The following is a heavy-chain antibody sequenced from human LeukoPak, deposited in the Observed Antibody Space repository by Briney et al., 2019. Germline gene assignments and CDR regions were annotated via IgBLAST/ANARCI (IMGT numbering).Heavy chain of an antibody. CDR3: AKNGPLLGYCSGGTCNWYDP. J-gene: IGHJ5*02. V-gene: IGHV3-30*18. D-gene: IGHD2-15*01. CDR2: ISYDGSNK. CDR1: GFTFSSYG. Sequence: PGGSLRLSCAASGFTFSSYGMHWVRQAPGKGLEWVAVISYDGSNKYYADSVKGRFTISRDNSKNTLYLQMNSLRAEDTAVYYCAKNGPLLGYCSGGTCNWYDPWGQGTLVTVSS.